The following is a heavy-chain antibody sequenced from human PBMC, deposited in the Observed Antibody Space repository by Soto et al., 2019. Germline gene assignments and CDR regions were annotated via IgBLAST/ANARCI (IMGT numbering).Heavy chain of an antibody. CDR2: IYYTGST. CDR3: ARSNRYSEY. D-gene: IGHD7-27*01. CDR1: GGSINNHY. Sequence: QVQLQESGPGLVKPSETLSLTCTVSGGSINNHYWSWIRQPPGKGLEWIGYIYYTGSTNYNPSLKSRVTISVDTSKNQFSLNLTSLTAADTAIYYCARSNRYSEYWGQGTLVTVSS. V-gene: IGHV4-59*11. J-gene: IGHJ4*02.